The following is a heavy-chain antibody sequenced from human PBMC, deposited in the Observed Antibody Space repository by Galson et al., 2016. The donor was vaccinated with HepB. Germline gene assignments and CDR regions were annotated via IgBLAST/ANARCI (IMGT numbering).Heavy chain of an antibody. Sequence: TLSLTCAVSGGSISSSNWWNWVRQPPGKGLEWIGEIFHSGGTNYSPSLKSRVTISVDKSKNQFSLKLNSVTAADTAVYFCARGHSDYYYLDIWGKGTTVTVSS. V-gene: IGHV4-4*01. CDR2: IFHSGGT. CDR3: ARGHSDYYYLDI. D-gene: IGHD4-23*01. J-gene: IGHJ6*03. CDR1: GGSISSSNW.